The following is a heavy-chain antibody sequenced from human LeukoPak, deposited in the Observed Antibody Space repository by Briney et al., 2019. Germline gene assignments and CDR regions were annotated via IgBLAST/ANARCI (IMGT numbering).Heavy chain of an antibody. CDR2: ISAYNGNT. CDR1: GYTFTSYG. J-gene: IGHJ5*02. V-gene: IGHV1-18*01. CDR3: ARSELRYFDWLLMNNWFDP. D-gene: IGHD3-9*01. Sequence: ASVKVSCKASGYTFTSYGISWVRQAPGQGLEWMGWISAYNGNTNYAQKLQGRVTMNTDTSTSTAYMELRSLRSDDTAVYYCARSELRYFDWLLMNNWFDPWGQGTLVTVSS.